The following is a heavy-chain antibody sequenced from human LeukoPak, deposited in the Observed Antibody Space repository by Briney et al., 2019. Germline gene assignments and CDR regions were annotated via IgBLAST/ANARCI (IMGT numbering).Heavy chain of an antibody. CDR2: INHSGST. V-gene: IGHV4-34*01. Sequence: SETLSLTCAVYGGSFSGYYWSWIRQPPGKGLEWIGEINHSGSTNYNPSLKSRVTISVDTSKNQFSLKLSSVTAADTAVYYCASQNSSWDFDYWGQGTLVTVSS. J-gene: IGHJ4*02. D-gene: IGHD3-22*01. CDR1: GGSFSGYY. CDR3: ASQNSSWDFDY.